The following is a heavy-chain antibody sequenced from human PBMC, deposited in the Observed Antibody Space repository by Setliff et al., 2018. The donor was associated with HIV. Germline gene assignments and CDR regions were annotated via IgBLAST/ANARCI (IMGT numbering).Heavy chain of an antibody. CDR3: ARCGVAAARPHWFDP. Sequence: SETLSLTCTVSGGSISSSSYYWGWIRQPPGKGLEWIGYIYYSGSTYYNPSLKSRVTISVDTSKNQFSLKLSSVTAADTAVYYCARCGVAAARPHWFDPWGQGTLVTVSS. CDR2: IYYSGST. CDR1: GGSISSSSYY. D-gene: IGHD6-6*01. J-gene: IGHJ5*02. V-gene: IGHV4-31*03.